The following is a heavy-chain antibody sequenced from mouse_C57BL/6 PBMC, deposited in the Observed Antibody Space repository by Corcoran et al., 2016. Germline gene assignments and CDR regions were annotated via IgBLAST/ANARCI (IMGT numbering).Heavy chain of an antibody. D-gene: IGHD1-1*01. CDR1: GYSITSGYY. J-gene: IGHJ1*03. V-gene: IGHV3-6*01. CDR3: ARDYYGSSPGWYFDV. Sequence: DVQLQESGPGLVKPSQSLSLTCSVTGYSITSGYYWNWIRQFPGNKLEWMGYISYDGSNNYNPSLKNRISITRDTSKNQFFLKLNSVTTEDTATYYCARDYYGSSPGWYFDVWGTGTTVTVSS. CDR2: ISYDGSN.